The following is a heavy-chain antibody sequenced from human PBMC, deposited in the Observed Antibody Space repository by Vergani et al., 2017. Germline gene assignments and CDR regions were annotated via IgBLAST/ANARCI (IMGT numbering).Heavy chain of an antibody. Sequence: EVQLVESGGGLVQPGGSLRLSCAASGFTFSSYWMSWVRQAPGKGLEWVANIKQDGSEKYYVDSVKGRFTISRDNAKNSLYLQMNSRRAEDTAVYYCAGYSSGDYFDLWGRGTLVTVSS. CDR2: IKQDGSEK. D-gene: IGHD3-22*01. CDR1: GFTFSSYW. V-gene: IGHV3-7*01. CDR3: AGYSSGDYFDL. J-gene: IGHJ2*01.